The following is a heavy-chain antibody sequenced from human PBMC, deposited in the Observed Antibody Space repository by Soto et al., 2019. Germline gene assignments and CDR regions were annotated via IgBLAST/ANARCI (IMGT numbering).Heavy chain of an antibody. V-gene: IGHV3-33*01. Sequence: QVPLVESGGGVVQPGRSLTLSCVASGFTLSNYDMHWVRQAPGKGLEWVAVIWYAGTATYSADSVKGRFSISRDNGKNAIFLQLRSLRGEGTAVYSWARNVGTSGSTRSVDTWGPGAMVSVSS. D-gene: IGHD1-26*01. CDR1: GFTLSNYD. J-gene: IGHJ5*02. CDR3: ARNVGTSGSTRSVDT. CDR2: IWYAGTAT.